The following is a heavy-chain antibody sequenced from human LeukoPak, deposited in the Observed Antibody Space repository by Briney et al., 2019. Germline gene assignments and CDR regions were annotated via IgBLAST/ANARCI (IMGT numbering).Heavy chain of an antibody. Sequence: GASVKVSCKASGYSFSSYYIHWVRQAPGQGLEWMGIINPSGGTTSYVQKFQGRVTMTRDTSTSTVYMELSSLRSEDTAVYYCARESGTMVRGVIGWFDPWGQGTLVTVSS. CDR3: ARESGTMVRGVIGWFDP. J-gene: IGHJ5*02. V-gene: IGHV1-46*01. CDR1: GYSFSSYY. D-gene: IGHD3-10*01. CDR2: INPSGGTT.